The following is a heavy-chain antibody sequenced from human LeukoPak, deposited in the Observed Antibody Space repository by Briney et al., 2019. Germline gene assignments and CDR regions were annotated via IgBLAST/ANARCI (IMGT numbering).Heavy chain of an antibody. V-gene: IGHV3-21*01. CDR1: GFTFNTYT. Sequence: GGSLRLSCAASGFTFNTYTMNWVRQAPGKGLEWVSSISTRSTYIYYADSVKGRFTISRDNAENSLYLQMNSLRAEDTAVYYCARVCSNTSCWGAFDIWGQGTMVTVSS. CDR2: ISTRSTYI. J-gene: IGHJ3*02. CDR3: ARVCSNTSCWGAFDI. D-gene: IGHD2-2*01.